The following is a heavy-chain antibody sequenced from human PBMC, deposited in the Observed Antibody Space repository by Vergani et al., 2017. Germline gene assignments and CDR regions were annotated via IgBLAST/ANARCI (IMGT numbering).Heavy chain of an antibody. V-gene: IGHV4-34*01. D-gene: IGHD3-10*01. CDR3: ARSNGVLLWFGELSRHYGMDV. J-gene: IGHJ6*02. CDR2: INHSGST. Sequence: QVQLQQWGAGLLKPSETLSLTCAVYGGSFSGYYWSWIRQPPGKGLEWIGEINHSGSTNYHPSLKSRVTISVDTSKNQFSLKLSSVTAADTAVYYCARSNGVLLWFGELSRHYGMDVWGQGTTVTVSS. CDR1: GGSFSGYY.